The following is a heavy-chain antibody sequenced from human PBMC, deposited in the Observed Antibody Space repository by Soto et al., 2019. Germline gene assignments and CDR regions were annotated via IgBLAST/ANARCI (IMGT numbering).Heavy chain of an antibody. CDR3: AKNILEVATGISRRSPSLKTSAPPDYYYYAVDV. D-gene: IGHD6-13*01. CDR2: ITGSGDGT. CDR1: GXTFYTYA. Sequence: GSLRLAGAASGXTFYTYAMSCVRQAPGKGLEWVSGITGSGDGTYYADSVKGRFTISRDNSKNTLYLQVDSLRGEDTAVYYCAKNILEVATGISRRSPSLKTSAPPDYYYYAVDVWGQATTVTVSS. J-gene: IGHJ6*02. V-gene: IGHV3-23*01.